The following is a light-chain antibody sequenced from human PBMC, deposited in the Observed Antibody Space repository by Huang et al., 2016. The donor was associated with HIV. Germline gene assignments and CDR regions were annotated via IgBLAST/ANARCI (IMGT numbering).Light chain of an antibody. CDR3: MQSIESVT. Sequence: DIMMTQTPLSLSVTPGQPASISCKSSQSLLHSDGKNYLYWYLQKPGQSPQRLIYEVSNRLSGVPDRFNGSGSGTDFTLKISRVEAEDVGTYYCMQSIESVTFGQGTKVEMK. J-gene: IGKJ1*01. CDR1: QSLLHSDGKNY. V-gene: IGKV2D-29*02. CDR2: EVS.